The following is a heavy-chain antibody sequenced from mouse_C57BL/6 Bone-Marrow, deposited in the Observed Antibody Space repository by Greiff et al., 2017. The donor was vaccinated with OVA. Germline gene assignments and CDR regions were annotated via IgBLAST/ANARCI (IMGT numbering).Heavy chain of an antibody. V-gene: IGHV2-2*01. Sequence: VKLEESGPGLVQPSQSLSITCTVSGFSLTSYGVHWVRQSPGKGLEWLGVIWSGGSTDYNAAFISRLSLSKDNSKSQVFFKMNSLQADDTAIYYCARNERDSSGYYAMDYWGQGTSVTVSS. D-gene: IGHD3-2*02. J-gene: IGHJ4*01. CDR1: GFSLTSYG. CDR2: IWSGGST. CDR3: ARNERDSSGYYAMDY.